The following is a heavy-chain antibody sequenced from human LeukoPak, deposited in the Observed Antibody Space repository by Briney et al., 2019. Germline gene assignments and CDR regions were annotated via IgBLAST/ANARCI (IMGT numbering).Heavy chain of an antibody. Sequence: GSLRLSCAASGFTFSNAWMSWVRQAPGKGLEWVGRIRSKTDGGTTDYAAPVKGRFTISRDDSKNTLYLQMNSLKTGDTAVYYCTTARNMVRGVIPLDYWGQGTLVTVSS. CDR3: TTARNMVRGVIPLDY. J-gene: IGHJ4*02. CDR1: GFTFSNAW. D-gene: IGHD3-10*01. V-gene: IGHV3-15*01. CDR2: IRSKTDGGTT.